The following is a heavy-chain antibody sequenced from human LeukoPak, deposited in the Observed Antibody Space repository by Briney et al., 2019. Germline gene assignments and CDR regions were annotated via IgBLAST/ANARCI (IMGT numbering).Heavy chain of an antibody. CDR2: ISHDGSNK. Sequence: PGGSLRLSCAASGFTFNSYGIHWVRQAPGQGLEWVTIISHDGSNKVYADSVKGRFTISRDNSKNTVYLQMNSLRDDDTALYYCAKGVDRSGYLMDVWGQGTTVTVSS. J-gene: IGHJ6*02. V-gene: IGHV3-30*18. CDR1: GFTFNSYG. CDR3: AKGVDRSGYLMDV. D-gene: IGHD6-19*01.